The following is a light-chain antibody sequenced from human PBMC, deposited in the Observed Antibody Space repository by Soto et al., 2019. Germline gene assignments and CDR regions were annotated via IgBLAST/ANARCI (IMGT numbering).Light chain of an antibody. CDR1: SSDVGGYNY. CDR2: DVS. Sequence: QSALTQPASVSGSPGQSITISCTGTSSDVGGYNYVSWYQQHPGKAPKLMIYDVSNRPSGVSNRFSGSKSGNTASLTISGLQADDEADYYCSSYTSSSPPVVFGGGTKLTVL. CDR3: SSYTSSSPPVV. V-gene: IGLV2-14*01. J-gene: IGLJ2*01.